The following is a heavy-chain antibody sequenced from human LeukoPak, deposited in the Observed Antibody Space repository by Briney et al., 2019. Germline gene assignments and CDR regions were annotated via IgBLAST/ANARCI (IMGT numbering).Heavy chain of an antibody. Sequence: PSETLSLTCTVSGGSISSYYWSWLRQPPGKGLEGIGYIYYSGSTNSTPSLKSRVTLSVDPSTHQFSLKLSSVTAADTAVYYCARDRRSGKLAYFDYWGQGTLVTVSS. J-gene: IGHJ4*02. V-gene: IGHV4-59*01. CDR1: GGSISSYY. CDR2: IYYSGST. CDR3: ARDRRSGKLAYFDY. D-gene: IGHD2-15*01.